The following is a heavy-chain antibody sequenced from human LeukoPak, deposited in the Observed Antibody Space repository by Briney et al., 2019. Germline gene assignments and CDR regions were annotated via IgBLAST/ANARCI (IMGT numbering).Heavy chain of an antibody. CDR1: GGSFSSYY. V-gene: IGHV4-4*07. J-gene: IGHJ6*03. CDR3: ARETIFGIYYYYMDV. D-gene: IGHD3-3*01. CDR2: IYTSGST. Sequence: TSETLSLTCTVYGGSFSSYYWSWIRQPAGKGLEWIGRIYTSGSTNYNPSLKSRVTMSVDTSKNQFSLKLSSVTAADTAVYYCARETIFGIYYYYMDVWGKGTTVTVYS.